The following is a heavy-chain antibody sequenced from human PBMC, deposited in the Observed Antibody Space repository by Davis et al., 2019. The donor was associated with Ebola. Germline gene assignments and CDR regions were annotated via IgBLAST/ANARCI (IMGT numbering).Heavy chain of an antibody. CDR2: IYYSGST. V-gene: IGHV4-59*12. Sequence: PSETLSLTCTVSGGSISSYYWSWIRQPPGKGLEWIGYIYYSGSTNYNPSLKSRVTISVDTSKNQFSLKLSSVTAADTAVYYCARVRLIAAAGTGCFDPWGQGTLVTVSS. CDR1: GGSISSYY. J-gene: IGHJ5*02. CDR3: ARVRLIAAAGTGCFDP. D-gene: IGHD6-13*01.